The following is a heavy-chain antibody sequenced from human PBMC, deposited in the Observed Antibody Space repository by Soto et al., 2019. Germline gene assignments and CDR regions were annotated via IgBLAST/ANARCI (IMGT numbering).Heavy chain of an antibody. Sequence: QVQLQESGPGLGKPSQTVSLTCTDCGDSITSGGYYWTWIRQHPVKGLEWIGYIYYSGVTYYNPSLKSRVTISVDTSKNQFSLKLSSMTAADTAVYFCARDLRGRGSGRFDPWGQGTLVTVSS. CDR1: GDSITSGGYY. D-gene: IGHD3-10*01. CDR2: IYYSGVT. V-gene: IGHV4-31*03. J-gene: IGHJ5*02. CDR3: ARDLRGRGSGRFDP.